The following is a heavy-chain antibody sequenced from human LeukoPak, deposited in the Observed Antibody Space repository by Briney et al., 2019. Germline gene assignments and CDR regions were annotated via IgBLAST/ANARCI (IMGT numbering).Heavy chain of an antibody. CDR3: ARDLQSRVVVTAIEYGGNSDGDY. Sequence: PGGSLRLSCAASGFTFSSYWTSWVRQAPGKGLEWVANIKQDGSEKYYVDSVKGRFTISRDNAKNSLYLQMNSLRAEGTAVYYCARDLQSRVVVTAIEYGGNSDGDYWGQGTLVTVSS. CDR2: IKQDGSEK. D-gene: IGHD2-21*02. V-gene: IGHV3-7*01. CDR1: GFTFSSYW. J-gene: IGHJ4*02.